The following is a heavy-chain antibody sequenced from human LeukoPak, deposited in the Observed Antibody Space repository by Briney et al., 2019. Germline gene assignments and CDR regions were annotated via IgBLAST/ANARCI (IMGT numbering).Heavy chain of an antibody. CDR3: ARSTITNYMDV. CDR2: IYTSGST. Sequence: PSETLSLTCTVSGSSIGTYSWSWIRQPPGKGLEWIGYIYTSGSTNYNPSLKSRVTISVDTSKKQFSLKLSSVTAADTAVYYCARSTITNYMDVWGKGTTVTVSS. CDR1: GSSIGTYS. D-gene: IGHD1-14*01. V-gene: IGHV4-4*09. J-gene: IGHJ6*03.